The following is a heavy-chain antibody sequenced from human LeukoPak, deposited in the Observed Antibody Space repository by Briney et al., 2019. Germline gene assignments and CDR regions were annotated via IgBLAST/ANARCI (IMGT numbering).Heavy chain of an antibody. D-gene: IGHD3-10*01. V-gene: IGHV3-30*02. CDR3: AKSLSRFGELFPQPFDY. Sequence: GGSLRLSCAASGFSFSSYGMHWVRQAPGKGLEWVAFIRYDGSNKYYADSVKGRFTVSRDNSKNTLYLQMNSLRAEDTAVYYCAKSLSRFGELFPQPFDYWGQGTLVTVSS. J-gene: IGHJ4*02. CDR2: IRYDGSNK. CDR1: GFSFSSYG.